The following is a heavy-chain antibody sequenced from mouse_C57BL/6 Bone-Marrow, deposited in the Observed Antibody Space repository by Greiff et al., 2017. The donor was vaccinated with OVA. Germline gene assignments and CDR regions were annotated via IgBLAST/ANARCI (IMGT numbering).Heavy chain of an antibody. CDR1: GYTFTSYG. J-gene: IGHJ4*01. V-gene: IGHV1-81*01. Sequence: QVQLQQSGAELARPGASVKLSCKASGYTFTSYGISWVKQSTGQGLEWIGEIYPRSGNTYYNEKFKGKATLTADKSSSTAYMELRSLTSEDSAVYFCARGGLLRSYAMDYWGQGTSVTVSS. CDR3: ARGGLLRSYAMDY. CDR2: IYPRSGNT. D-gene: IGHD2-3*01.